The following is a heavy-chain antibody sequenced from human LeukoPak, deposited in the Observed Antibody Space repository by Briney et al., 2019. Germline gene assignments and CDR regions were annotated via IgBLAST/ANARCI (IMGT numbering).Heavy chain of an antibody. CDR1: GYTFGSYD. D-gene: IGHD2-2*02. V-gene: IGHV1-8*01. CDR3: ARGSSRGFCSDTSCYTVNY. CDR2: MNPDSGNT. J-gene: IGHJ4*02. Sequence: ASVKVSCKASGYTFGSYDINWVRQATGQGLEWMGWMNPDSGNTGYAQKFQGRVTMTRNTSITIAYMELTSLTSDDTAVYYCARGSSRGFCSDTSCYTVNYWGQGTLVTVSS.